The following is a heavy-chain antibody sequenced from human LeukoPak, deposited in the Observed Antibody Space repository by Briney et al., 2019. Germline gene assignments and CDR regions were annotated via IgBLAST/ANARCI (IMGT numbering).Heavy chain of an antibody. Sequence: ASVKVSCKASGGTFSSYAIIWVRQAPGQGLEWMGRIIPILGIANYAQKLQGRVTMTTDTSTSTAYMELRSLRSDDTAVYYCARGRAVAGHVDYWGQGTLVTVSS. CDR1: GGTFSSYA. CDR2: IIPILGIA. V-gene: IGHV1-69*04. D-gene: IGHD6-19*01. CDR3: ARGRAVAGHVDY. J-gene: IGHJ4*02.